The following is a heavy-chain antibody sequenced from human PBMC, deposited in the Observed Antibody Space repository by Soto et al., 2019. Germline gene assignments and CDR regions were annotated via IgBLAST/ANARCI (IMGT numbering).Heavy chain of an antibody. D-gene: IGHD3-22*01. Sequence: GASVKVSCKASGGTFSSYAISWVRQAPGQGLEWMGGIIPIFGTANYAQKFQGRVTITADESTSTAYMELSSLRSEDTAVYYCARGGDSSGYYYPFDYWGQGTLVTVSS. CDR2: IIPIFGTA. J-gene: IGHJ4*02. V-gene: IGHV1-69*13. CDR3: ARGGDSSGYYYPFDY. CDR1: GGTFSSYA.